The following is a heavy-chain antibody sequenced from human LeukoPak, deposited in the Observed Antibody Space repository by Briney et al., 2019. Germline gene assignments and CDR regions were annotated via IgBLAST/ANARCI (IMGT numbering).Heavy chain of an antibody. Sequence: GGSLRLSCAASGFTFSSYAMSWVRQAPGKGLEWVSAISGSGGSTYYADSVKGRFTISRDNSKNTLYLQMNSLRAEDTAVYFCARGLYISGRTPLGHFDYWGQGTLVTVSS. V-gene: IGHV3-23*01. CDR2: ISGSGGST. J-gene: IGHJ4*02. CDR1: GFTFSSYA. CDR3: ARGLYISGRTPLGHFDY. D-gene: IGHD6-19*01.